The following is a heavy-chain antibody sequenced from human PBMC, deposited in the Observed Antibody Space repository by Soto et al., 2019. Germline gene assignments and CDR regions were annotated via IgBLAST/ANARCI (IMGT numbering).Heavy chain of an antibody. CDR2: IDYIGNT. V-gene: IGHV4-39*01. D-gene: IGHD3-16*01. CDR3: GGGGLRHHNSSYSFDV. Sequence: QVQLQESGPGLVSPWGTLSLTCTVSGASISSSGYYWGWIRQAPGKGLEWIGSIDYIGNTYYNPSHKMRVPVSENTSKTNFPRQRNSETAAATVVNYWGGGGLRHHNSSYSFDVWGQGPLVTVSS. CDR1: GASISSSGYY. J-gene: IGHJ4*02.